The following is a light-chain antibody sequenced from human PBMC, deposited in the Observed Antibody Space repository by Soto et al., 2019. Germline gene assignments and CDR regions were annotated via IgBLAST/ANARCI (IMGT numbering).Light chain of an antibody. CDR1: QSISSS. V-gene: IGKV1-39*01. CDR2: VAS. CDR3: QQSYSSPYT. Sequence: DIQMTQSPSSLSASVGDRVTITCRASQSISSSLNWYQQKPGKDPKFLIYVASTLQSGVPSRFSGSGSGTDFTLTITSLQPEDFATYYCQQSYSSPYTFGQGNKLEIK. J-gene: IGKJ2*01.